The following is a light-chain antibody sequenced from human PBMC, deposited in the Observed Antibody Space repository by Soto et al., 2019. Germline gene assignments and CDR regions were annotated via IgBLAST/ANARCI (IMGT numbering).Light chain of an antibody. V-gene: IGLV2-14*01. CDR2: EVG. CDR3: ASYTTSTTLVL. J-gene: IGLJ2*01. Sequence: QSALTQPASVSGSPGQSITISCTGTSSDIGGHKYVSWYQQHPDKAPKLMIYEVGDRPSGVSNRFSGSKSGNTASLTISGLQAEDEADYYCASYTTSTTLVLFGGGTKLTVL. CDR1: SSDIGGHKY.